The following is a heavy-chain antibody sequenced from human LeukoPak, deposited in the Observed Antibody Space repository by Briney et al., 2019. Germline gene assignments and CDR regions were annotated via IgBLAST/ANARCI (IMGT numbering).Heavy chain of an antibody. V-gene: IGHV4-31*03. CDR1: GFSISTGDY. Sequence: SETLSLTCTVSGFSISTGDYWGWIRQHPGKGLEWIGYIYYSGSTYYNPSLKSRVTISVDTSKNQFSLKLSSVTAADTAVYYCARETGDWGQGTLVTVSS. J-gene: IGHJ4*02. CDR3: ARETGD. CDR2: IYYSGST.